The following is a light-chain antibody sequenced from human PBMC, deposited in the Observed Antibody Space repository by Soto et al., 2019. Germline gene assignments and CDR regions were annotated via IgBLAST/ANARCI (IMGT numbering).Light chain of an antibody. CDR2: SNN. CDR3: APWDDSLSGPWV. V-gene: IGLV1-47*02. CDR1: ISNVGNNY. Sequence: QSVLTQPPSASGTPGQRVTISCSGSISNVGNNYVYWFKQLPGTAPTLLIYSNNQRPSGVPDRFSGSKSGTSASLSISGLRSEDETDYYCAPWDDSLSGPWVFGGGTKLTVL. J-gene: IGLJ3*02.